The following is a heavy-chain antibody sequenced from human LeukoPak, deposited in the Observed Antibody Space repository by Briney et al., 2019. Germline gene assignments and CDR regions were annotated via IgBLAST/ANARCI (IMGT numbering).Heavy chain of an antibody. Sequence: GGSLRLSCAASGFTFSSYAMSWVRQAPGKGLEWVSYISSSGSTIYYADSVKGRFTISRDNAKNSLYLQMNSLRAEDTAVYYCASYSGSYYFFLDYWGQGTLVTVSS. CDR1: GFTFSSYA. J-gene: IGHJ4*02. V-gene: IGHV3-48*04. CDR3: ASYSGSYYFFLDY. D-gene: IGHD1-26*01. CDR2: ISSSGSTI.